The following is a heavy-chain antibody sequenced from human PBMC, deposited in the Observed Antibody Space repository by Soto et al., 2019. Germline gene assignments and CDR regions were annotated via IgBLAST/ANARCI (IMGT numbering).Heavy chain of an antibody. D-gene: IGHD6-13*01. V-gene: IGHV1-18*04. CDR2: ISGYNGNT. CDR3: AREAAAERNYYGLDV. J-gene: IGHJ6*02. CDR1: GYIFSRYG. Sequence: QVQLVQSGPEVRKPGASVKVSCKASGYIFSRYGISWVRQAPGQGLEWMAWISGYNGNTKFGERVQGRVNVTTDTSTSTAYMELTSLRSDDTAVYSCAREAAAERNYYGLDVWGQGTTVIVSS.